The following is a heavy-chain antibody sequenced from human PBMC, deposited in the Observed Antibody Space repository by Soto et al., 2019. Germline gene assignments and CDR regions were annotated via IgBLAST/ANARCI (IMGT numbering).Heavy chain of an antibody. V-gene: IGHV3-11*05. D-gene: IGHD6-19*01. Sequence: QVQLVESGGGLVKPGGSLRLSCAASGFTFSDYYLTWIRQAPGKGLEWVSYISSTSSNTDYADSVKGRFTISRDNAKNSLYLQMNSLRAEDTAVYYCARVGSSGWYRDHFDYWGQGTLGTVSS. CDR3: ARVGSSGWYRDHFDY. CDR2: ISSTSSNT. J-gene: IGHJ4*02. CDR1: GFTFSDYY.